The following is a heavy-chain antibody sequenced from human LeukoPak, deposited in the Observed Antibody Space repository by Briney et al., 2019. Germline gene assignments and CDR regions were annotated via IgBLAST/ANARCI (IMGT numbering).Heavy chain of an antibody. Sequence: SETLSLTCTVSGGSISSSSYYWGWIRQPPGKGLEWIGSIYYSGSTYYNPSLKSRVTISVDTSKNQFSLKLSSVTAADTAVYYCARLETYCGGDCSRTLYYFDYWGQGTLVTVSS. V-gene: IGHV4-39*01. CDR2: IYYSGST. D-gene: IGHD2-21*02. CDR1: GGSISSSSYY. CDR3: ARLETYCGGDCSRTLYYFDY. J-gene: IGHJ4*02.